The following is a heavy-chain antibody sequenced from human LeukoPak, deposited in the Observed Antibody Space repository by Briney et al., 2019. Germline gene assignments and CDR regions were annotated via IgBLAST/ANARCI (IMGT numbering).Heavy chain of an antibody. J-gene: IGHJ4*02. CDR3: EKDLHDY. Sequence: GGSMRLSCAASGFTFSSYGMHWVRQAPGKGLEWVAVISYDGSNKYYADSVKGRFTISRDNSKNTLYLQMNSLRAEDTAVYYCEKDLHDYWGQGTLVTVSS. V-gene: IGHV3-30*18. CDR1: GFTFSSYG. CDR2: ISYDGSNK.